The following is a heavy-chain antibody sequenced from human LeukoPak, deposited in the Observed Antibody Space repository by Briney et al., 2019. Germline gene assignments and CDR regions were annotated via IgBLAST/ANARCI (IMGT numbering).Heavy chain of an antibody. Sequence: GSLRLSCAASGFSFSTYSMNWVRQAPGEGLEWIGYIYYSGSTNYNPSLKSRVTISVDTSKNQFSLKLSSVTAADTAVYYCAGLLWFGELSYFDYWGQGTLVTVSS. CDR2: IYYSGST. J-gene: IGHJ4*02. D-gene: IGHD3-10*01. CDR3: AGLLWFGELSYFDY. V-gene: IGHV4-59*08. CDR1: GFSFSTYS.